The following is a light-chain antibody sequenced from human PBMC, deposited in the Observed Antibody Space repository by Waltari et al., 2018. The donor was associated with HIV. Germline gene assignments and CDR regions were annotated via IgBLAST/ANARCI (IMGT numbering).Light chain of an antibody. CDR2: QDT. CDR3: QSADLSGTYWV. Sequence: SYDVPQPSSVSVSPGQTARITCSGYALPDQFVYWYQQKPGQAPVLGRYQDTQRPSGTPERFSGSSSGTVATLTIRGVRTEDEADYHCQSADLSGTYWVFGGGTKLTVL. V-gene: IGLV3-25*03. J-gene: IGLJ3*02. CDR1: ALPDQF.